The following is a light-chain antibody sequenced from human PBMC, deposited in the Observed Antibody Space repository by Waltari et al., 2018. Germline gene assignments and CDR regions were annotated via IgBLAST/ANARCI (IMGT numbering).Light chain of an antibody. Sequence: SCSASQSVGRSLVWYQQKPGQAPRLVIYNTYTRATGIPDRFSGSGSGTDFSLTISRLEPEDFAVYYCQHNVRLPVTFGQGTKVEIK. CDR2: NTY. CDR3: QHNVRLPVT. V-gene: IGKV3D-20*02. CDR1: QSVGRS. J-gene: IGKJ1*01.